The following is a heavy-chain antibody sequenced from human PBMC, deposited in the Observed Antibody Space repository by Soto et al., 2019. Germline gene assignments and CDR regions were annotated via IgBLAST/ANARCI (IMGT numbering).Heavy chain of an antibody. CDR3: VIDQKYFRVNCNWFDS. V-gene: IGHV1-18*04. CDR2: VSGNNGAS. Sequence: ASVKVSCKASGYTSADFGISWVRQAPGQGLEWMGWVSGNNGASNPAPKVQGRITMTLDTSTGVSYMALRSLRSDDTAIYYCVIDQKYFRVNCNWFDSWGQGTLVTVSS. D-gene: IGHD2-2*01. CDR1: GYTSADFG. J-gene: IGHJ5*01.